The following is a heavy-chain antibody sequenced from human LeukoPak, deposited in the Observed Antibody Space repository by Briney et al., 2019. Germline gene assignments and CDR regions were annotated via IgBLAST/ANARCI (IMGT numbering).Heavy chain of an antibody. CDR2: ISSSSSTI. D-gene: IGHD2-15*01. V-gene: IGHV3-48*01. CDR3: ARTERCSGGSCYSGAFDI. CDR1: GFTFSSYS. J-gene: IGHJ3*02. Sequence: GGSLRLSCAASGFTFSSYSMNWVRQAPGKGLEWVSYISSSSSTIYYADSVKGRFTISRDNAKNSLYLQMNSLRAEDTAVYYCARTERCSGGSCYSGAFDIWGQGTMVTVSS.